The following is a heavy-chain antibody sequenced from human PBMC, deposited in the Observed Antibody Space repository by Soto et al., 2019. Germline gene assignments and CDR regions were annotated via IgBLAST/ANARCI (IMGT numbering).Heavy chain of an antibody. CDR3: ARVPAVASTIPSLWFDP. Sequence: SETLSLTCNVSGGSISRYYWSWIRQPPGRGLEWIGYIHYSGSTKYNPSLKSRVTISVDTSKNQFSLKLTSVTAADTAVYFCARVPAVASTIPSLWFDPWGQGTLVTVSS. J-gene: IGHJ5*02. CDR2: IHYSGST. CDR1: GGSISRYY. V-gene: IGHV4-59*01. D-gene: IGHD6-19*01.